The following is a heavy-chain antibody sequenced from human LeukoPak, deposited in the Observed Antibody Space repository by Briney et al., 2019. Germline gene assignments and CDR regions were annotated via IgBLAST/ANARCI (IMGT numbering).Heavy chain of an antibody. Sequence: SETLSLTCAVYGGSFSGYYWSWIRQPPGKGLEWIGEINHSGSTNYNPSLKSRVTISVDTSKNQFSLKLSSVTAADTAVYYCARHALFSSGWYGFWFDPWGQGTLVTVSS. J-gene: IGHJ5*02. CDR1: GGSFSGYY. V-gene: IGHV4-34*01. D-gene: IGHD6-19*01. CDR2: INHSGST. CDR3: ARHALFSSGWYGFWFDP.